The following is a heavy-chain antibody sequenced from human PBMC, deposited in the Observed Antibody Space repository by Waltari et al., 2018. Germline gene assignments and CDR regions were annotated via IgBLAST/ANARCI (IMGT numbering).Heavy chain of an antibody. CDR2: INHSGST. CDR3: ARKAERIWFDP. CDR1: GGSFSGYY. V-gene: IGHV4-34*01. J-gene: IGHJ5*02. D-gene: IGHD2-15*01. Sequence: QVQLQQWGAGLLKPSETLSLTCAVYGGSFSGYYWSWIRQPPGKGLEWIGEINHSGSTNYNPSLKSRVTISVDTSKNQFSLKLSSVTAADTAVYYCARKAERIWFDPWGQGTLVTVSS.